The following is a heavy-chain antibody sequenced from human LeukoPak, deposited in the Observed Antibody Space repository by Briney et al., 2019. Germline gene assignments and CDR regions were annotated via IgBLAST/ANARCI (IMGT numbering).Heavy chain of an antibody. CDR1: GGSISSHY. CDR3: ARGGCSSTSCPPDY. Sequence: SETLSLTCAVSGGSISSHYWSWIRQPPGKGLEWIGFIYYSESTSYNPSLKSRVSISVDMSKNQLSLKLNSVTAADTAVYYRARGGCSSTSCPPDYWGQGTLVIVSS. V-gene: IGHV4-59*11. D-gene: IGHD2-2*01. J-gene: IGHJ4*02. CDR2: IYYSEST.